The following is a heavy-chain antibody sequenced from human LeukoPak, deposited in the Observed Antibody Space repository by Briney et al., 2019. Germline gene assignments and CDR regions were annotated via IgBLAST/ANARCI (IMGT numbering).Heavy chain of an antibody. V-gene: IGHV3-53*01. D-gene: IGHD3-22*01. CDR1: GFTVSGNY. CDR3: ARDWDDGRAERPA. Sequence: GGSLRLSRAASGFTVSGNYMSWFRQAPGKGLECVAVIYSGGDTYYADSVKGRFTISRDKSKNGLYLQMNSLRAEDTAVYYCARDWDDGRAERPAWGQGTLVTVSS. J-gene: IGHJ5*02. CDR2: IYSGGDT.